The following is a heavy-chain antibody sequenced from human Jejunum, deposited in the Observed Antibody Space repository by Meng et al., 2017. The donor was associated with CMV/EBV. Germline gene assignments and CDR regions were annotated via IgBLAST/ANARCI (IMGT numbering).Heavy chain of an antibody. CDR3: ARVTVVSQRFDY. Sequence: VSGGSISSSDYSWGWVRQPPGKGLEWIGTIYYRGDTYYSPSLESRLSISVDTSKNHFSLRLRSVTAADTAVYYCARVTVVSQRFDYWGQGTLVTVSS. J-gene: IGHJ4*02. V-gene: IGHV4-39*07. D-gene: IGHD6-25*01. CDR2: IYYRGDT. CDR1: GGSISSSDYS.